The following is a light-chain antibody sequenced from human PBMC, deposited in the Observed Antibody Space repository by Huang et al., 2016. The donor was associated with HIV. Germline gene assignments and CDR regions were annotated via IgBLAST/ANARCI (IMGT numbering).Light chain of an antibody. CDR3: QQYNNWPQVT. J-gene: IGKJ4*01. Sequence: EVVMTQPPATLSVSPGERATPSCRASQSVSSKLAWYQQQPGQSPRLLIYGASSRAIGSSDRFSGSGSGTEVTLTISILQSEDFAVYYCQQYNNWPQVTFGGGTKVEIK. CDR1: QSVSSK. V-gene: IGKV3-15*01. CDR2: GAS.